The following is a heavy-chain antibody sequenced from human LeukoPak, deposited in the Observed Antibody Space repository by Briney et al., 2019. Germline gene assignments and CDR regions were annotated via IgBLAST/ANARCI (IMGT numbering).Heavy chain of an antibody. J-gene: IGHJ3*02. CDR3: ARGSYDFWSGADAFDI. CDR2: ISAYNGNT. CDR1: GYTFTSYG. Sequence: ASVKVSCKASGYTFTSYGISWVRQAPGQGLEWMGWISAYNGNTNYAQKLQGRVTMTTDTSTSTAYMELRSLRFDDTAVYYCARGSYDFWSGADAFDIWGQGTMVTVSS. V-gene: IGHV1-18*01. D-gene: IGHD3-3*01.